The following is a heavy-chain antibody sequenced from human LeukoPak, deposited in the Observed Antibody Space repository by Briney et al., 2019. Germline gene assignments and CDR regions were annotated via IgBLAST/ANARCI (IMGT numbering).Heavy chain of an antibody. CDR3: ARDLVAARLYYFDY. Sequence: PGGSLRLSCAASGVIISSYAMSWVRQAPGKGLEWVSSISSSSSYIYYADSVKGRFTISRDNAKNSLYLQMNSLRAEDTAVYYCARDLVAARLYYFDYWGQGTLVTVSS. V-gene: IGHV3-21*01. CDR1: GVIISSYA. J-gene: IGHJ4*02. D-gene: IGHD6-6*01. CDR2: ISSSSSYI.